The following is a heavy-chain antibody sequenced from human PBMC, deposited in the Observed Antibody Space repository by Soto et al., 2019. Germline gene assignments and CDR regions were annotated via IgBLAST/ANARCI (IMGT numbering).Heavy chain of an antibody. V-gene: IGHV3-64*01. CDR2: ISSNGGST. Sequence: EVQLVESGGGLVQPGGSQRLSCAASGFTFSRYAMHWVRQAPGKGLEYVSTISSNGGSTHYANSVKGRFTISRDNSKNTLYLQMGSLRAEDMAVYYCARGPYHFDYWGQGTLVTVSS. J-gene: IGHJ4*02. CDR1: GFTFSRYA. CDR3: ARGPYHFDY.